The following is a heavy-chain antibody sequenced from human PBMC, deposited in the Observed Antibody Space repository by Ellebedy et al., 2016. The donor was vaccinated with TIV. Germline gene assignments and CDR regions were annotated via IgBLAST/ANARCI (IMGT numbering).Heavy chain of an antibody. D-gene: IGHD1-1*01. CDR1: GFSFSSYE. CDR3: ARNEKCDRINCPFDY. J-gene: IGHJ4*02. V-gene: IGHV3-48*03. CDR2: ISADGGST. Sequence: GESLKISCAASGFSFSSYEMDWVRQAPGKGLEWLSYISADGGSTYYPDSLKGRFTISRDNAKNSLYLQMNNLKDEDTAVYYCARNEKCDRINCPFDYWGRGTLVTVSS.